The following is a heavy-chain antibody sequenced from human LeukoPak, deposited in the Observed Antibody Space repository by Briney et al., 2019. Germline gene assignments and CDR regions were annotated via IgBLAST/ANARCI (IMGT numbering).Heavy chain of an antibody. CDR3: ARGGDYYDSSGYFNRAFDI. CDR2: IYYSGST. V-gene: IGHV4-39*01. CDR1: GGSISSSSYY. Sequence: SETLSLTCTVSGGSISSSSYYWGWIRQPPGKGLEWIGSIYYSGSTYYNPSLKSRVTISVGTSKNQFSLKLSSVTAADTAVYYCARGGDYYDSSGYFNRAFDIWGQGTMVTVSS. D-gene: IGHD3-22*01. J-gene: IGHJ3*02.